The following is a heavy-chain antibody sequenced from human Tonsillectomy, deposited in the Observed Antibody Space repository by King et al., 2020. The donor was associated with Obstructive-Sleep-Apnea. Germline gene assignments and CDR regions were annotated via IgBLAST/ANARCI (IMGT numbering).Heavy chain of an antibody. CDR3: EKERRDHLISNDAFDI. CDR1: AFTFSSYG. CDR2: IQYDRGNE. D-gene: IGHD3/OR15-3a*01. V-gene: IGHV3-30*02. Sequence: VQLVESGGGVVKPGGSLRLSCAASAFTFSSYGMHWVRQAPGKGLEWVAFIQYDRGNENYADSVKGRFTISRDNSKNTLYLQMNGLRAEDTALYYCEKERRDHLISNDAFDIVGQGTRVTVSS. J-gene: IGHJ3*02.